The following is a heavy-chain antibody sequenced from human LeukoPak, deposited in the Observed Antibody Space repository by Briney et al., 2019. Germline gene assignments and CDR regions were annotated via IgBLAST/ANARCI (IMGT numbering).Heavy chain of an antibody. Sequence: GGSLRLSCAASGFTVSSSYMTWVRQAPGKGLEWVSVIRSGGSTVYADSVKGRFTISRDNVKNTLFLQMNSLGAEDTALYYCARGWNTTPRSGFDIWGLGTMVTVSS. V-gene: IGHV3-53*01. J-gene: IGHJ3*02. D-gene: IGHD1/OR15-1a*01. CDR3: ARGWNTTPRSGFDI. CDR2: IRSGGST. CDR1: GFTVSSSY.